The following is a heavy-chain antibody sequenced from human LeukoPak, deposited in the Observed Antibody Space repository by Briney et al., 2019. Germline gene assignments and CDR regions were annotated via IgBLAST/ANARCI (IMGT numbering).Heavy chain of an antibody. CDR2: ISAYNGNT. V-gene: IGHV1-18*01. CDR1: GYTFTSYG. D-gene: IGHD2-21*02. J-gene: IGHJ3*02. CDR3: ARTSPVVTAIPDAFDI. Sequence: ASVKVSCKASGYTFTSYGISWVRQAPGQGLEWMGWISAYNGNTNYAQKLQGRVTMTTDTSTSTAYMELRSLRSDDTAVYYCARTSPVVTAIPDAFDIWGQGTMVTVSS.